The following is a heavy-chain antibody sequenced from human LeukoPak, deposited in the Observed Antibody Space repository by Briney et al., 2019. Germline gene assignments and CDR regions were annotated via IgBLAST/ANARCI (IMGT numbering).Heavy chain of an antibody. J-gene: IGHJ3*02. CDR3: ASSSTVRGAFDI. Sequence: LXLXXXXSGFXXXSYAMHWVRQAPGKGLEWVAVISYDGSNKYYADSVKGRFTISRDNSKNTLYLQMNSLRAEDTAVYYCASSSTVRGAFDIWGQGTMVTVSS. CDR2: ISYDGSNK. V-gene: IGHV3-30-3*01. D-gene: IGHD4-11*01. CDR1: GFXXXSYA.